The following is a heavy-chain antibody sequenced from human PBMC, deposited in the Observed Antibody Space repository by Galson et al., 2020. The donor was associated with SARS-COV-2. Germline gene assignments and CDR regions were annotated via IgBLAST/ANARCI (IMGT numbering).Heavy chain of an antibody. CDR1: GYTLTELS. CDR3: ATGRIVGATNWFDP. CDR2: FDPEDGET. Sequence: SVKVSCKVSGYTLTELSMHWVRQAPGKGLEWMGGFDPEDGETIYAQKFQGRVTMTEDTSTDTAYMELSSLRSEDTAVYYCATGRIVGATNWFDPWGQGTLVTVSS. J-gene: IGHJ5*02. D-gene: IGHD1-26*01. V-gene: IGHV1-24*01.